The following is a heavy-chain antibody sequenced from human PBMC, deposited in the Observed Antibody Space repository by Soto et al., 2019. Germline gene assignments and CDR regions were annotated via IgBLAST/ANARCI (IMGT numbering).Heavy chain of an antibody. Sequence: QVQLVESGGGVVQPGRSLRLSCAASGFTFSSYGMHWVRQAPGKGLEWVAVISYDGSNKYYADSVKGRFTISRDNYKNTLYLQMNSRRAEDTAVYYCAKDGPYYYGSGSPDYWGQGTLVTVSS. V-gene: IGHV3-30*18. CDR2: ISYDGSNK. CDR1: GFTFSSYG. CDR3: AKDGPYYYGSGSPDY. D-gene: IGHD3-10*01. J-gene: IGHJ4*02.